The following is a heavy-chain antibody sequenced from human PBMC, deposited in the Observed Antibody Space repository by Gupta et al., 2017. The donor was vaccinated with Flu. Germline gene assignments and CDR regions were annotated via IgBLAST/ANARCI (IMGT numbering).Heavy chain of an antibody. CDR3: ASTRGGDPYYYGMDV. J-gene: IGHJ6*02. CDR2: IYYSGST. V-gene: IGHV4-59*01. CDR1: GDSINSYY. D-gene: IGHD2-21*02. Sequence: QVQLQESGPGLVKPSETLSLTCSVSGDSINSYYWSWIRQPPGKGLEWIGYIYYSGSTKHNPALKSRVTISVDTSKNQFSLKLSSVTAADTAVYYCASTRGGDPYYYGMDVWGQGTTVTVSS.